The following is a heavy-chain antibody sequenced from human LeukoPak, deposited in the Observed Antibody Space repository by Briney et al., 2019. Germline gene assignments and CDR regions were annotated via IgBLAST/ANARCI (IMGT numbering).Heavy chain of an antibody. V-gene: IGHV3-7*01. D-gene: IGHD6-13*01. J-gene: IGHJ6*02. CDR1: GFTFSSYW. CDR2: IKQDGSEK. CDR3: ARDSEYSSSWYDAYGMDV. Sequence: PGGSLRLSCAASGFTFSSYWMSWVRQAPGKGLEWVANIKQDGSEKYYVDSVRGRFTISRDNAKNSLYLQMNSLRAEDTAVHYCARDSEYSSSWYDAYGMDVWGQGTTVTVSS.